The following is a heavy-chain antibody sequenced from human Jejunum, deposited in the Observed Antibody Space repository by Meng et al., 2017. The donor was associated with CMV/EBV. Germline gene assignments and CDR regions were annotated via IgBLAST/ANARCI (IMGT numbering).Heavy chain of an antibody. V-gene: IGHV3-74*01. CDR1: FTFSKHW. D-gene: IGHD3-10*01. Sequence: FTFSKHWMHWARQAPGKGLVWVSRINSVQSSTSYADSVKGRFTISRDNAKNTMYLQMNSLGAEDTAVYYCARGPPDGPGNYYNGDFWGQGTLVTVSS. CDR3: ARGPPDGPGNYYNGDF. CDR2: INSVQSST. J-gene: IGHJ4*02.